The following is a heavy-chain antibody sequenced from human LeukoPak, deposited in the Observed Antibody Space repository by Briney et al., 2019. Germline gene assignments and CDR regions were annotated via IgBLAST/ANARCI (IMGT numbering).Heavy chain of an antibody. CDR1: GYSISSGYY. D-gene: IGHD4-11*01. Sequence: SETLSLTCTVSGYSISSGYYWGWIRQPPGKGLEWIGSIYHSGSTYYNPSLKSRVTISVDTSKNQFSLKLSSVTAADTAVYYCAREGYSNYGGNWFDPWGQGTLVTVSS. V-gene: IGHV4-38-2*02. CDR2: IYHSGST. CDR3: AREGYSNYGGNWFDP. J-gene: IGHJ5*02.